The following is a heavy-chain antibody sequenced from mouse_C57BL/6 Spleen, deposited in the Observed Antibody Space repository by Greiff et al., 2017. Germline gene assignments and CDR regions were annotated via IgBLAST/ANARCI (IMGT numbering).Heavy chain of an antibody. Sequence: EVHLVESGGGLVKPGGSLKLSCAASGFTFSSYALSWVRQTPDKRLEWVATISDGGSYTYYPDNVKGRFTISRDNAKNNLYLQMSHLKSEDTAMYDCAREYYGSSGAYWGQGTLVTVSA. D-gene: IGHD1-1*01. CDR1: GFTFSSYA. CDR2: ISDGGSYT. V-gene: IGHV5-4*01. J-gene: IGHJ3*01. CDR3: AREYYGSSGAY.